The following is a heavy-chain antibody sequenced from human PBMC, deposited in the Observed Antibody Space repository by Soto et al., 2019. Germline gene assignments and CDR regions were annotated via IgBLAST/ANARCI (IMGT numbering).Heavy chain of an antibody. D-gene: IGHD2-2*01. J-gene: IGHJ3*02. Sequence: SVKVSCKSSGGTFSSYAISWVRQAPGQGLEWMGGIIPIFGTANYAQKFQGRVTITADASTSTAYMELSSLRSEDTAGYYCARENQDIVVFPAAPLRLGDFDIWGQGSMVTVSS. CDR3: ARENQDIVVFPAAPLRLGDFDI. CDR1: GGTFSSYA. CDR2: IIPIFGTA. V-gene: IGHV1-69*13.